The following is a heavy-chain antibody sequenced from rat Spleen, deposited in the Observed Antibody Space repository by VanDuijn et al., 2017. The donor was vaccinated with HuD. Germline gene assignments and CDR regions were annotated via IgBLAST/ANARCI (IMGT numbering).Heavy chain of an antibody. CDR2: ISWDGSST. V-gene: IGHV5-7*01. CDR1: GFTFDDYG. Sequence: EVKLVDSGGGLVQPGRSLKLSCAASGFTFDDYGMAWVRQAPKNGLEWVASISWDGSSTYYVDNVKGRFTISRDNAKNVLYLQMNNLRSEDTAIYYCTRGTIPAIPFDYWGQGVMVTVSS. D-gene: IGHD1-2*01. CDR3: TRGTIPAIPFDY. J-gene: IGHJ2*01.